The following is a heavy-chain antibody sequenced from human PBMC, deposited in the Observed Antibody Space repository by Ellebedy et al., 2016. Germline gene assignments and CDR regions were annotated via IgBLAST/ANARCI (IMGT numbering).Heavy chain of an antibody. CDR2: VYWNDNK. V-gene: IGHV2-5*01. CDR1: GFSLRTIGEG. Sequence: SGPTLVKPTQTLTLTCTFSGFSLRTIGEGVAWIRQPPGKALECLALVYWNDNKHYSPSLRSRLTITKDTPRNRVVLTMTNMDAVDTATYYCAHSAQDYNFLTGYYSLFDYWGQGTLVTVSS. D-gene: IGHD3-9*01. CDR3: AHSAQDYNFLTGYYSLFDY. J-gene: IGHJ4*02.